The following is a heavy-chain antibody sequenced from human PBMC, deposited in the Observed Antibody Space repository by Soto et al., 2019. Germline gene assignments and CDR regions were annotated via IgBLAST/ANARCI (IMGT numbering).Heavy chain of an antibody. Sequence: GGSLRLSCAASGFTFSSYAMSWVRQAPGKGLERVSAISGSGGSTYYADSVKGRFTISRDNSKNTLYLQMNSLRAEDTAVYYCATSNAYDILTGYSTWFDPWGQGTLVTVSS. CDR2: ISGSGGST. CDR3: ATSNAYDILTGYSTWFDP. CDR1: GFTFSSYA. V-gene: IGHV3-23*01. J-gene: IGHJ5*02. D-gene: IGHD3-9*01.